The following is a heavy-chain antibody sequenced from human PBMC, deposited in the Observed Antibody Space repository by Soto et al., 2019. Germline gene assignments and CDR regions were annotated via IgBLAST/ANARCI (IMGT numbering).Heavy chain of an antibody. J-gene: IGHJ2*01. CDR3: ARGQRIFFQAEDGIRYNVPVSAFLLNRSTDL. Sequence: GKGLEWIGEINHSGSTNYNPSLKSRVTISVDTSKNQFSLKLSSVTAADTAVYYCARGQRIFFQAEDGIRYNVPVSAFLLNRSTDL. D-gene: IGHD3-9*01. V-gene: IGHV4-34*01. CDR2: INHSGST.